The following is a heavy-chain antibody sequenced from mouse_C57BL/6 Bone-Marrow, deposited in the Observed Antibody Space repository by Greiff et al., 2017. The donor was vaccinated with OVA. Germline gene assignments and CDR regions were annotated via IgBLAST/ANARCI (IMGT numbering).Heavy chain of an antibody. CDR1: GYTFTSYW. CDR3: ARYYGSSYDV. Sequence: QVQLQQPRAELVKPGASVKLSCKASGYTFTSYWMHWVKQRPGQGLEWIGMIHPNSGSTNYNEKFKSKATLTVDKSSSTAYMQLSSLTSEDSAVYYCARYYGSSYDVWGTGTTVTVSS. D-gene: IGHD1-1*01. J-gene: IGHJ1*03. V-gene: IGHV1-64*01. CDR2: IHPNSGST.